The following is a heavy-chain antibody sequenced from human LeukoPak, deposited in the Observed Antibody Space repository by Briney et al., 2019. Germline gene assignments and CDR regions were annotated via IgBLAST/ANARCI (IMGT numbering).Heavy chain of an antibody. CDR2: ISGRGSTI. CDR1: GFTFSDYY. Sequence: GGSLRLSCAASGFTFSDYYMSWIRQAPGKGLEWVSYISGRGSTIYYADSVKGRFTISRDNAKNSLFLQMNSLRAEDTAVYYCARARFGWYEYSSGWYFDYWGQGTLVTVSS. J-gene: IGHJ4*02. D-gene: IGHD6-19*01. CDR3: ARARFGWYEYSSGWYFDY. V-gene: IGHV3-11*01.